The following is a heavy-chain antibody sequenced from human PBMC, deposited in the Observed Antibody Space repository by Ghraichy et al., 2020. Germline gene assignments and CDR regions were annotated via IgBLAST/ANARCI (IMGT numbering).Heavy chain of an antibody. CDR2: IYYSGST. Sequence: SETLSLTCTVSGGSISSSSYYWGWIRQPPGKGLEWIGSIYYSGSTYYNQSLKSRVTISVDTSKNQFSLKLSSVTAADTAVYSCARHRLDENWFDPWGQGTLVTVSS. D-gene: IGHD1-1*01. CDR3: ARHRLDENWFDP. CDR1: GGSISSSSYY. J-gene: IGHJ5*02. V-gene: IGHV4-39*01.